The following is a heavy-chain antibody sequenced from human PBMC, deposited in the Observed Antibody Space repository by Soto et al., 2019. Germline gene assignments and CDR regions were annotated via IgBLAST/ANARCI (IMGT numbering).Heavy chain of an antibody. CDR3: AHRKEEYYYGSGTKSGWFDP. CDR2: IYWDDDK. CDR1: GFSLSTSGVG. V-gene: IGHV2-5*02. Sequence: QITLKESGPTLVKPTQTLTLTCTFSGFSLSTSGVGVGWIRQPPGKALEWLALIYWDDDKRYSPSLKSRLTITKDTSXXQXIXXMTHLDPVDTATYYCAHRKEEYYYGSGTKSGWFDPWGQGTLVTVSS. D-gene: IGHD3-10*01. J-gene: IGHJ5*02.